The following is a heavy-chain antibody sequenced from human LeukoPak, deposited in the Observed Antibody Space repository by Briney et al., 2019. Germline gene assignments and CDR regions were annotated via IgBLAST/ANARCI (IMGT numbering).Heavy chain of an antibody. V-gene: IGHV3-7*01. D-gene: IGHD3-3*01. CDR1: GFTSSSYA. CDR3: ARDWSDGFDY. J-gene: IGHJ4*02. CDR2: IKEDGSEK. Sequence: GGSLRLSCAASGFTSSSYAMSWVRQAPGKGLERVASIKEDGSEKYYVDSVKGRFTISRDNAKNSEYLQMNRLRAEDRAVYYCARDWSDGFDYWGQGTLVTVSS.